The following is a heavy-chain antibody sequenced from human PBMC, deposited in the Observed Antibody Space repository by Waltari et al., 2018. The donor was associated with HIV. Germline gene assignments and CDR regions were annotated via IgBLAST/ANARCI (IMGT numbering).Heavy chain of an antibody. D-gene: IGHD6-13*01. CDR2: ISDSTGRT. Sequence: EMQLLGSGGGLVQRGGSRRLPCADSGSTLRCYAMHWVRQAPGKGLEWVSGISDSTGRTYYGDSVKGRFTISRDNSKNTLYLQMSSLRVEDTAIYYCAKDEAGAGSPEVWFDPWGQGTLVTVSS. CDR3: AKDEAGAGSPEVWFDP. V-gene: IGHV3-23*01. CDR1: GSTLRCYA. J-gene: IGHJ5*02.